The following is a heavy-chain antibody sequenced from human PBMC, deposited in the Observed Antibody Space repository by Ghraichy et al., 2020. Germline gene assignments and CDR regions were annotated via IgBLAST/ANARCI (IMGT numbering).Heavy chain of an antibody. Sequence: TLSLTCTISGDSITSGNYYWSWIRQPAGKGLEWIGRIYSTGTTNSNPSLKSRVTLSVDTSKNQFSLKMTSVTAADTAMYYCARDQRGWQNAFFFYYTDVWGKGTTVTVSS. CDR1: GDSITSGNYY. D-gene: IGHD5-24*01. V-gene: IGHV4-61*02. J-gene: IGHJ6*03. CDR2: IYSTGTT. CDR3: ARDQRGWQNAFFFYYTDV.